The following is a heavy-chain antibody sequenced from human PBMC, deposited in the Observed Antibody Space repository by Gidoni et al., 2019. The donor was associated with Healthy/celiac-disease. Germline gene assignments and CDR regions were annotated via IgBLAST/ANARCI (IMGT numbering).Heavy chain of an antibody. CDR3: ARGTRMWDIVVVPAAIDAFDI. CDR1: GGSFSGYY. D-gene: IGHD2-2*01. CDR2: INHSGST. Sequence: QVQLQQWGAGLLTPAETLSLTCAVAGGSFSGYYCVGIRQPPGQGLEWIGEINHSGSTNYNPSLKRRVTISADTSKTQFALKLSSVPAADTAVYYCARGTRMWDIVVVPAAIDAFDIWGQGTMVTVSS. V-gene: IGHV4-34*01. J-gene: IGHJ3*02.